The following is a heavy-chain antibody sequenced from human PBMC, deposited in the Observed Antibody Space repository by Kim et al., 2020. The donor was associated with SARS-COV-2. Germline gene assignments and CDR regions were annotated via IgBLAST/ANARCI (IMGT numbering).Heavy chain of an antibody. D-gene: IGHD3-3*01. CDR3: ARVPRYDFWSGYLNYYYYYGMDV. Sequence: ASAKVSCKASGYTFTSYDINWVRQATGQGLEWMGWMNPNSGNTGYAQKFQGRVTMTRNTSISTAYMELSSLRSEDTAVYYCARVPRYDFWSGYLNYYYYYGMDVWGQGTTVTVSS. CDR1: GYTFTSYD. J-gene: IGHJ6*02. CDR2: MNPNSGNT. V-gene: IGHV1-8*01.